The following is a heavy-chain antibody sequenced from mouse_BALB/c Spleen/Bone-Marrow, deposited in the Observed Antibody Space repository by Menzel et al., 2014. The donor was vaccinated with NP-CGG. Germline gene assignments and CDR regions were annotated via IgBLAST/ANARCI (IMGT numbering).Heavy chain of an antibody. CDR3: ARGGTTATWYFDV. CDR2: IDPANGNT. J-gene: IGHJ1*01. V-gene: IGHV14-3*02. D-gene: IGHD1-2*01. CDR1: GFNIKDTY. Sequence: EVKLMESGAELVKPGASVKLSCTASGFNIKDTYMHWVKQRPEQGLEWIGRIDPANGNTKYDTKFQGKATITEDTSSNPAYLQLSSLTSEDTAVYYCARGGTTATWYFDVWGAGTTVTVSS.